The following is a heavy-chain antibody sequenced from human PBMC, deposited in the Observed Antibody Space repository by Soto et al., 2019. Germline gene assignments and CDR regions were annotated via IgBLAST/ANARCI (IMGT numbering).Heavy chain of an antibody. D-gene: IGHD5-12*01. CDR1: GYNFACYW. J-gene: IGHJ6*02. V-gene: IGHV5-51*01. CDR3: ARQSGMDV. CDR2: IFPGDSDM. Sequence: PGESLKISCKTSGYNFACYWIGWVRQMPGKGLEWLVIIFPGDSDMKYSPSFQGQVIISADKSIRTAYLQWSSLKASDTAIYYCARQSGMDVGGQGTTVTVSS.